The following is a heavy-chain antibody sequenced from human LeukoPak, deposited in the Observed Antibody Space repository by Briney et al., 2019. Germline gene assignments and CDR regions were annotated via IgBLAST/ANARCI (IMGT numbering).Heavy chain of an antibody. V-gene: IGHV3-30-3*01. CDR1: GFTFSSYA. CDR2: ISYDGSNK. J-gene: IGHJ4*02. CDR3: ARRYDGFDY. Sequence: GGSLRPSCAASGFTFSSYAIHWVRQAPGKGLEWVAVISYDGSNKYYADSVKGRFSISRDNSKNTLYLQMNSLRADDTAVYYCARRYDGFDYWGQGTLVTVSS. D-gene: IGHD3-3*01.